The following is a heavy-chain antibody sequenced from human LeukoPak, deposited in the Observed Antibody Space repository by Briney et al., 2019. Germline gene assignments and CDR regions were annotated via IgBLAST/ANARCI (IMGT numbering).Heavy chain of an antibody. CDR1: GYSFTSYW. D-gene: IGHD4-17*01. Sequence: GESLKIPGKGSGYSFTSYWIGWVRQMPGKGLEGMGIIYPGDFDTRYSPSFQGQVTISADKSISTAYLQWSSMKASDTAMYSCASSDYGDYVGFDYWGQGTLVTVSS. CDR2: IYPGDFDT. J-gene: IGHJ4*02. V-gene: IGHV5-51*01. CDR3: ASSDYGDYVGFDY.